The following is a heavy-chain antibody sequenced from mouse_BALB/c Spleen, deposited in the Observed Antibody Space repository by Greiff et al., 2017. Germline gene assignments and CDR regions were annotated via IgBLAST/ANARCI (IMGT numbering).Heavy chain of an antibody. Sequence: EVQLVESGGGLVQPGGSRKLSCAASGFTFSSFGMHWVRQAPEKGLEWVAYISSGSSTIYYADTVKGRCTISRDNPKNTLVLQMTSLRSEDTAMYYCARSGWDGTFAYWGQGTLVTVSA. V-gene: IGHV5-17*02. D-gene: IGHD4-1*01. CDR3: ARSGWDGTFAY. J-gene: IGHJ3*01. CDR1: GFTFSSFG. CDR2: ISSGSSTI.